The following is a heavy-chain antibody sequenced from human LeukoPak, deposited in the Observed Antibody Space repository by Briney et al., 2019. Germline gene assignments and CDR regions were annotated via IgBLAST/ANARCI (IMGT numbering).Heavy chain of an antibody. J-gene: IGHJ4*02. Sequence: SETLSLTCTVSSASISSSPYYWAWIRQSPGKGLEWIGSISYSGTTYYNPSLMSRVSISVDTSKNHFSLKLSSVTAADTAVYYCARGPYKYDSSGSFDYWGQGTLVTVSS. CDR1: SASISSSPYY. D-gene: IGHD3-22*01. CDR2: ISYSGTT. V-gene: IGHV4-39*02. CDR3: ARGPYKYDSSGSFDY.